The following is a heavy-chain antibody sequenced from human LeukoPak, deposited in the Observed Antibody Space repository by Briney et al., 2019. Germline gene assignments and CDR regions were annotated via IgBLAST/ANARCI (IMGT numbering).Heavy chain of an antibody. D-gene: IGHD7-27*01. CDR3: ARRAALGTLDY. Sequence: SETLSLTCAVYGGSFSGYYWSWIRHPPGEGLEWIGEINHSGSTNYNPSLKSRVTISVDTSKNQFSLKLSSVTAADTAVYYCARRAALGTLDYWGQGTLVTVSS. J-gene: IGHJ4*02. CDR2: INHSGST. CDR1: GGSFSGYY. V-gene: IGHV4-34*01.